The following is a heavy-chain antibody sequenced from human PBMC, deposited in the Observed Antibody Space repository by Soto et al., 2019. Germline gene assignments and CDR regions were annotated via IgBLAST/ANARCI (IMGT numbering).Heavy chain of an antibody. CDR3: ARTHYSDRSGTDY. CDR1: GGSIRRGDSY. D-gene: IGHD3-22*01. Sequence: TLSLTCTVSGGSIRRGDSYWGWIRHPPGKGLEWIGYIYYSGSTYYNPSLKSRVTISLDTSKNQFSLNLSSVTAADTAVYYCARTHYSDRSGTDYWGQGTLVTVSS. V-gene: IGHV4-30-4*01. CDR2: IYYSGST. J-gene: IGHJ4*02.